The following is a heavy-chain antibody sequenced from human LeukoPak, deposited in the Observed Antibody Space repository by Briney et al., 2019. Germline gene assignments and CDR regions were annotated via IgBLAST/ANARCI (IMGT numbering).Heavy chain of an antibody. CDR2: IYPDDSDT. Sequence: GESLKISCKGSGYHFATYWIGWVRQMPGKGLEWMGIIYPDDSDTKYSPSFQGQVTISVDKSISTAYLQWSSLRASDTAMYYCATHIIAVPGNLFDYWGQGTRVTVSS. V-gene: IGHV5-51*01. CDR3: ATHIIAVPGNLFDY. D-gene: IGHD6-19*01. J-gene: IGHJ4*02. CDR1: GYHFATYW.